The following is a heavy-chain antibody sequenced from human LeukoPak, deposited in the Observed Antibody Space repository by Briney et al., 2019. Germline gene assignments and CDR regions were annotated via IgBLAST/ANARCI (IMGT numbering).Heavy chain of an antibody. CDR3: AKEYYDFWSGYPHDY. D-gene: IGHD3-3*01. CDR1: GFTFFMYG. J-gene: IGHJ4*02. Sequence: PGGSLRLSCTVSGFTFFMYGMHWVRQAPGKGLEWVSAISGSGGSTYYADSVKGRFTISRDNSKNTLYLQMNSLRAEDTAVYYCAKEYYDFWSGYPHDYWGQGTLVTVSS. CDR2: ISGSGGST. V-gene: IGHV3-23*01.